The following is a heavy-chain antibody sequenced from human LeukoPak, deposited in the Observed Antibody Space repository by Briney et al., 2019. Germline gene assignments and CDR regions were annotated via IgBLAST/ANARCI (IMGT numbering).Heavy chain of an antibody. Sequence: PSETLSLTCTVSGGSISSYYWSWIRQPPGKGLEWIGYIYTSGSTNYNPSLKSRVTISVDTSKNQFSLKLSSVTAADTAVYYCARQRSGNYYYYYYMDVWGKGTTATVSS. D-gene: IGHD3-16*01. CDR3: ARQRSGNYYYYYYMDV. V-gene: IGHV4-4*09. CDR2: IYTSGST. CDR1: GGSISSYY. J-gene: IGHJ6*03.